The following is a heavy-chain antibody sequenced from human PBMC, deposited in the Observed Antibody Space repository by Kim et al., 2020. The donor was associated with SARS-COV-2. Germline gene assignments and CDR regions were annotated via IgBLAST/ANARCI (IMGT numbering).Heavy chain of an antibody. CDR2: IYYSGST. CDR3: ARAEFSSGYLFDI. CDR1: GGSISSGGYY. V-gene: IGHV4-31*03. D-gene: IGHD3-22*01. Sequence: SETLSLTCTVSGGSISSGGYYWSWIRQHPGKGLEWIGYIYYSGSTYYNPSLKSRVTISVDTSKNQFSLKLSSVTAADTAVYYCARAEFSSGYLFDIWGQGTMVTVSS. J-gene: IGHJ3*02.